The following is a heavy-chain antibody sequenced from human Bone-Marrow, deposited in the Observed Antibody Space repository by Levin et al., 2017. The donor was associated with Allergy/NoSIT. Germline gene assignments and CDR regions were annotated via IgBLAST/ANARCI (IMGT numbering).Heavy chain of an antibody. J-gene: IGHJ3*02. V-gene: IGHV3-23*01. CDR1: GFTFSSYA. CDR2: ISGSGGST. Sequence: GESLKISCAASGFTFSSYAMSWVRQAPGKGLEWVSAISGSGGSTYYADSVKGRFTISRDNSKNTLYLQMNSLRAEDTAVYYCAKSLYGGGAFDIWGQGTMVTVSS. CDR3: AKSLYGGGAFDI. D-gene: IGHD1-26*01.